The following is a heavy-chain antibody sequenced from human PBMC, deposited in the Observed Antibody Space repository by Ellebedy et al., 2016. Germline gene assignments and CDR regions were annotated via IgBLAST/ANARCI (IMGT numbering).Heavy chain of an antibody. CDR3: RQGHYADL. D-gene: IGHD4-17*01. Sequence: GESLKISXTASGLNFNTFLMSWVRRAPGKGLEWVSTISAGSDTTRLADSVKGRFTISRDNFKNSVYLRMNSLRVEDTAVYYCRQGHYADLWGQGTLVTVSS. J-gene: IGHJ4*02. CDR2: ISAGSDTT. V-gene: IGHV3-23*01. CDR1: GLNFNTFL.